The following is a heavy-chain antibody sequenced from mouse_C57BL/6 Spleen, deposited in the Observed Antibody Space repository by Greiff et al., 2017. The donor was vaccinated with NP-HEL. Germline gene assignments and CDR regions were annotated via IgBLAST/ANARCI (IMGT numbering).Heavy chain of an antibody. D-gene: IGHD1-1*02. CDR2: INPNNGGT. Sequence: EVQLQQSGPELVKPGASVKISCKASGYTFTDYYMNWVKQSHGKSLEWIGDINPNNGGTSYNQKFKGKATLTVDKSSSTAYMELRSLTSEDSAVYYCARYGLSRFAYWGQGTLVTVSA. CDR1: GYTFTDYY. V-gene: IGHV1-26*01. J-gene: IGHJ3*01. CDR3: ARYGLSRFAY.